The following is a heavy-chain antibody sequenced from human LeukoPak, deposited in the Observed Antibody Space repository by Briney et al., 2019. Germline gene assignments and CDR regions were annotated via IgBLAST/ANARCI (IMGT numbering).Heavy chain of an antibody. D-gene: IGHD3-22*01. Sequence: GASVTVSCTASGYTFTSYGISWVRQAPGQGLEWMGWISAYNGNTNYAQKLQGRVTMTTDTSTSTAYMELRSLRSDDTAVYYCARRSTTDYYDSSGYYSSYYYGMDVWGQGTTVTVSS. CDR2: ISAYNGNT. CDR3: ARRSTTDYYDSSGYYSSYYYGMDV. J-gene: IGHJ6*02. V-gene: IGHV1-18*01. CDR1: GYTFTSYG.